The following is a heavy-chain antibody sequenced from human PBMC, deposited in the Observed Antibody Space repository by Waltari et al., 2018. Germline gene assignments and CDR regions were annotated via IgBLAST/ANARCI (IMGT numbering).Heavy chain of an antibody. D-gene: IGHD1-26*01. CDR3: AREWSASEH. Sequence: QVQLMQSGAEVKKPGASVKVSCQASGYRFSGYYMHWVRQAPGQGLEWMGWINPDKGDTHYAQQLQGRVTMTRDTSVTTVYMELSALTSDDTAIYFCAREWSASEHWGQGTLVTVSS. V-gene: IGHV1-2*02. J-gene: IGHJ4*02. CDR2: INPDKGDT. CDR1: GYRFSGYY.